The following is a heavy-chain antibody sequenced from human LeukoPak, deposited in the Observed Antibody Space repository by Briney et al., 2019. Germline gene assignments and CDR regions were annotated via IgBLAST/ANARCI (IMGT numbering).Heavy chain of an antibody. V-gene: IGHV4-30-2*01. CDR2: IYHSGST. J-gene: IGHJ1*01. Sequence: SQTLSLTCTVSGGSISSGGYYWSWIRQPPGKGLEWIGYIYHSGSTYYNPSLKSRVTISVDRSKNQFSLKLSSVTAADTAVYYCARGGYCSSTSCYLAPYFQHWGQGTLVTVSS. CDR3: ARGGYCSSTSCYLAPYFQH. D-gene: IGHD2-2*01. CDR1: GGSISSGGYY.